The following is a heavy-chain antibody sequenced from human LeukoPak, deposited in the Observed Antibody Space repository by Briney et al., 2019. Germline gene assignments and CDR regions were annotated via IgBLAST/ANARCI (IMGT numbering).Heavy chain of an antibody. CDR3: AREVVGGPAAPTPSDY. CDR2: IYHSGST. D-gene: IGHD2-2*01. CDR1: GYSINSGYY. J-gene: IGHJ4*02. V-gene: IGHV4-38-2*02. Sequence: SETLSLTCTVSGYSINSGYYWGWIRQPPGKGLEWIGSIYHSGSTYYNPSLKSRVTISVDTSKNQFSLKLSSVTAADTAVYYCAREVVGGPAAPTPSDYWGQGTLVTVSS.